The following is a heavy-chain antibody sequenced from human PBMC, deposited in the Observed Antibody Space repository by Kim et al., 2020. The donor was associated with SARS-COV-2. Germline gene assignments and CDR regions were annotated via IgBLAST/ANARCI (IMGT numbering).Heavy chain of an antibody. CDR1: EFTFSDHY. D-gene: IGHD2-15*01. J-gene: IGHJ4*02. CDR3: ARVVVVAGHYYFDY. V-gene: IGHV3-72*01. Sequence: GGSLRLSCEASEFTFSDHYMDWIRQAPGKGLEWVGRIRKQTNSYTTEYAASVKGRFVISRDDSRNSFYLQMNSVKTEDTAVYYCARVVVVAGHYYFDYWGQGTLVTASS. CDR2: IRKQTNSYTT.